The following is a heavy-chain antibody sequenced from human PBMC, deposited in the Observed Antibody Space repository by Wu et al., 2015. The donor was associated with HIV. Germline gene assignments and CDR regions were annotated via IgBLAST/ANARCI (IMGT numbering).Heavy chain of an antibody. V-gene: IGHV1-69*12. D-gene: IGHD3-22*01. Sequence: QVQLVQSGAEVKKPGSSVKVSCKASGGTFSTYGITWVRQAPGQGLEWMGGIIPMFDTANYAQKFQDRVTITADGSTTTVYMELSSLRSADTAVYYCARGRGFGRRGGGRIRTYNYDSSGYLYYYMDVWGKGTTVIRLL. CDR2: IIPMFDTA. CDR3: ARGRGFGRRGGGRIRTYNYDSSGYLYYYMDV. CDR1: GGTFSTYG. J-gene: IGHJ6*03.